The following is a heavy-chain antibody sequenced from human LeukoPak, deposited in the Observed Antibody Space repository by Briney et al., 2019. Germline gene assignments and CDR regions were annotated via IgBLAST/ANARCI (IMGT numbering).Heavy chain of an antibody. CDR2: IWYDGTNK. J-gene: IGHJ4*02. CDR3: AKSGRNWAYLEY. V-gene: IGHV3-33*06. CDR1: GFSLSNYG. Sequence: PGGSLRLSCAVSGFSLSNYGMHWVRQATGRALECVAVIWYDGTNKYYADSVRGRFTISRDSSKNTLYLQMNSLRAEDTAVYYCAKSGRNWAYLEYWGQGTLVTVSS. D-gene: IGHD7-27*01.